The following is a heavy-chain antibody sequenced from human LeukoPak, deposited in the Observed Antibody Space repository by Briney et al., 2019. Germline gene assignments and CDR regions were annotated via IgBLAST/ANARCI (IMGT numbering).Heavy chain of an antibody. Sequence: GGSLRLSCAASGFTFSSYWMSWVRQAPGKGLEWVANIMQDGSEKYYVDSVKGRFTISRDNAENSLYLQMNSLRAEDTAVYYCARLGRYCTNGVCYNSWFDPWGQGTLVTVSS. CDR1: GFTFSSYW. V-gene: IGHV3-7*05. J-gene: IGHJ5*02. CDR2: IMQDGSEK. D-gene: IGHD2-8*01. CDR3: ARLGRYCTNGVCYNSWFDP.